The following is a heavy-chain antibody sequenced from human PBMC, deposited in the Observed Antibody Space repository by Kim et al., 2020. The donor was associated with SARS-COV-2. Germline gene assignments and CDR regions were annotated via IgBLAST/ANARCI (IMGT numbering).Heavy chain of an antibody. CDR2: ISSSSSYI. D-gene: IGHD3-10*01. Sequence: GGSLRLSCAASGFTFSSYSMNWVRQAPGKGLEWVSSISSSSSYIYYADSVKGRFTISRDNAKNSLYLQMNSLRAEDTAVYYCARDIYYGSGSYYAYGMDVWGQGTTVTVSS. CDR1: GFTFSSYS. V-gene: IGHV3-21*01. J-gene: IGHJ6*02. CDR3: ARDIYYGSGSYYAYGMDV.